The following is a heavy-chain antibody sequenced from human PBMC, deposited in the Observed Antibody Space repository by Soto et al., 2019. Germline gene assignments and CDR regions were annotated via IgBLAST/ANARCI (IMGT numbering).Heavy chain of an antibody. CDR1: GFTFSSYS. CDR3: ARSGFFPEYNWNYYYYGMDV. V-gene: IGHV3-48*02. D-gene: IGHD1-20*01. CDR2: ISSSSSTI. J-gene: IGHJ6*02. Sequence: EVQLVESGGGLVQPGGSLGLSCAASGFTFSSYSMNWVRQAPGKGLEWVSYISSSSSTIYYADSVKGRFTISRDNAKNSLYLQMNSLRDEDTAVYYCARSGFFPEYNWNYYYYGMDVWGQGTTVTVSS.